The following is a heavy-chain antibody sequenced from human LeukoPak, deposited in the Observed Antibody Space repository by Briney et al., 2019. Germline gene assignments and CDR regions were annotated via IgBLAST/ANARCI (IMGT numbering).Heavy chain of an antibody. CDR1: GYTFTSYD. CDR3: ARGPGPYYYDSSGEGGFDP. CDR2: MNPNSGNT. J-gene: IGHJ5*02. Sequence: GASVKVSCKASGYTFTSYDINWVRQAPGQGLEWMGWMNPNSGNTGYEQKFQGRVTMTRHTSISTAYMELSSLRSEDTAVYYCARGPGPYYYDSSGEGGFDPWGQGTLVTVSS. V-gene: IGHV1-8*01. D-gene: IGHD3-22*01.